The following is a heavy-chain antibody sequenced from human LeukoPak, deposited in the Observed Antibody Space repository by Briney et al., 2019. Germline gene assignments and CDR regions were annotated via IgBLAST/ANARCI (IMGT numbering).Heavy chain of an antibody. Sequence: PGGSLGLSCATSGFTFTNYAMNWVSQAPGKGLEWVSAVTGPGDTTYYADSVKGRFFMSREDSKTTVYLQMNSLRAEDTAIYYCAKGAEIDLWGQGTLVTVSS. D-gene: IGHD3-16*01. CDR2: VTGPGDTT. CDR3: AKGAEIDL. J-gene: IGHJ5*02. CDR1: GFTFTNYA. V-gene: IGHV3-23*01.